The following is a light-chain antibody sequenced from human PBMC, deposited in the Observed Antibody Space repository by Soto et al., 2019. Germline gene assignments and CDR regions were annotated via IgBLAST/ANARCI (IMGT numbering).Light chain of an antibody. Sequence: AIQLTRSPSSLSASVGDRVTITCRASQGIGSALAWYQQKPGKAPKLLIYDASSLESGVPSRFSGSGSGTDFTLTISSLQPEDFATYYCQQFNVFGGGTKVDTK. CDR3: QQFNV. CDR2: DAS. CDR1: QGIGSA. V-gene: IGKV1-13*02. J-gene: IGKJ4*01.